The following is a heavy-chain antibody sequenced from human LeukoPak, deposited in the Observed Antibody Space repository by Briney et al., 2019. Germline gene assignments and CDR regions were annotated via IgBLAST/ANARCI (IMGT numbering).Heavy chain of an antibody. CDR2: IIPFYSTA. D-gene: IGHD3-3*01. Sequence: SVKVSCKASGCTFSSYAFSWVRQAPGQGLEWMGGIIPFYSTANNSNKFQGRVTITSVESTSTHYMELRSLRTEATAAYFCVSQLPYDGAFGVVITSAFDIWGQGTMVTVSS. CDR3: VSQLPYDGAFGVVITSAFDI. CDR1: GCTFSSYA. V-gene: IGHV1-69*13. J-gene: IGHJ3*02.